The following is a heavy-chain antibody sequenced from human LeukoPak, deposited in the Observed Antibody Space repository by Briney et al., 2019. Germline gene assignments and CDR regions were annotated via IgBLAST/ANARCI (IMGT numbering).Heavy chain of an antibody. J-gene: IGHJ4*02. CDR1: GGSISSYD. Sequence: SETLSLTCTVSGGSISSYDWRWIRQPAGKGLEWIGRIYTSGSTKYNPSLKSRVTMSVDTSKKQFSVKLSSVTAADTAVYYCARVDSSGYHEPFDYWGQGTLVTVSS. CDR3: ARVDSSGYHEPFDY. V-gene: IGHV4-4*07. D-gene: IGHD3-22*01. CDR2: IYTSGST.